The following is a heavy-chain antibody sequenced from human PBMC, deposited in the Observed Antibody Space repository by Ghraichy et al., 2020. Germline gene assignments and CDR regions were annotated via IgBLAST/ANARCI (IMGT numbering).Heavy chain of an antibody. CDR3: ARDSVRYSSGWEGFDP. Sequence: SETLSLTCTVSGDSISSYYWSWIRQPAGKGLEWIGRIYTSGSTNYNPSLKSRVTMSVDTSKNQFSLKLSSVTAADTAVYYCARDSVRYSSGWEGFDPWGQGTLVTVSS. CDR1: GDSISSYY. J-gene: IGHJ5*02. V-gene: IGHV4-4*07. CDR2: IYTSGST. D-gene: IGHD6-19*01.